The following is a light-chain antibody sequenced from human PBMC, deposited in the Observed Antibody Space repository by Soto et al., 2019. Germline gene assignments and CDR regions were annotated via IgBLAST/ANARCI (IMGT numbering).Light chain of an antibody. CDR3: QQRSKWRT. V-gene: IGKV3-11*01. CDR1: QSVSGY. Sequence: EIVLTHSPGTLSLSPGERATLSCRASQSVSGYLAWYQQKPGQAPRLLIYDASKRATGIPARFSGSGFGTDYTLTISSLEPEDFAVYYCQQRSKWRTFGQGTKV. CDR2: DAS. J-gene: IGKJ1*01.